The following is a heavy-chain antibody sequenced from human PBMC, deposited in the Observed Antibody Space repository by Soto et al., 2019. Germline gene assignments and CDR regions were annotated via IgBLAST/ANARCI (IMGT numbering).Heavy chain of an antibody. D-gene: IGHD3-22*01. Sequence: GASVKVSCKASGYIFTSYHMHWVRQAPGQGLEWMGRINPSNGNTNYAQKLQERVTITRDMSTSTAYMELSSLRSEDTAVYYCARVPSSTYYYDSSGEEPFDYWGQGTLVTVSS. CDR3: ARVPSSTYYYDSSGEEPFDY. V-gene: IGHV1-46*01. CDR1: GYIFTSYH. CDR2: INPSNGNT. J-gene: IGHJ4*02.